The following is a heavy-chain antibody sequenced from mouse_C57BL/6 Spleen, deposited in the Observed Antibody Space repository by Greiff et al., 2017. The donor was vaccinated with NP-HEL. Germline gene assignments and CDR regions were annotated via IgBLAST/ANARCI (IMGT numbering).Heavy chain of an antibody. CDR3: ARSIRDYYAMDY. V-gene: IGHV1-50*01. CDR1: GYTFTSYW. Sequence: VQLQQPGAELVKPGASVKLSCKASGYTFTSYWMQWVKQRPGQGLEWIGEIDPSDSYTNYNQKFKGKATLTVDTSSSTAYMQLSSLTSKDSAVYYCARSIRDYYAMDYWGQGTSVTVSS. CDR2: IDPSDSYT. J-gene: IGHJ4*01. D-gene: IGHD1-1*01.